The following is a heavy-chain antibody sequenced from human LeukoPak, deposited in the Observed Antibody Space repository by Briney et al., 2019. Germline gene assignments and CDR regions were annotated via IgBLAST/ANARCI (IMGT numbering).Heavy chain of an antibody. CDR3: ARGNLDTAVVPPTYYFDY. CDR2: INHSGST. D-gene: IGHD5-18*01. CDR1: GGSFSGYY. Sequence: PSETLSLTCAVYGGSFSGYYWSWIRQPPGKGLEWIGEINHSGSTNYNPSLKSRVTISVDTSKNQFSLKLSSVTAADTAVYYCARGNLDTAVVPPTYYFDYWGQGTLVTVSS. J-gene: IGHJ4*02. V-gene: IGHV4-34*01.